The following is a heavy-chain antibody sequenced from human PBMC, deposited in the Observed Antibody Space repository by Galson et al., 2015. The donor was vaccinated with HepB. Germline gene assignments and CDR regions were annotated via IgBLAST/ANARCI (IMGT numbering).Heavy chain of an antibody. V-gene: IGHV1-18*04. Sequence: QSGAEVKKPGDSVKVSCKASGYTFTSYGISWVRQAPGKGLEWMGWISPYNRYTNYTQQLQGRVTLTADKSMRTAYMELRSLRPDDTAVYYCAGGALTVVVGATQDIWFGPCLQETLCSVSS. D-gene: IGHD2-15*01. J-gene: IGHJ5*01. CDR2: ISPYNRYT. CDR3: AGGALTVVVGATQDIWFGP. CDR1: GYTFTSYG.